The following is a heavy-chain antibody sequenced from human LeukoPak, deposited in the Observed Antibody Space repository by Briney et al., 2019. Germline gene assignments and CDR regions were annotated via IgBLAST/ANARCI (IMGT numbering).Heavy chain of an antibody. Sequence: GGSLRLSCAASGFTFSSYSMNWVRQAPGKGLEWVSSISSSSSYIYYADSVKGRFTISRDNAKNSLYLQMNSLRAEDTAVYYCARDSVAAGLFDYWGQGTLVTVSS. CDR3: ARDSVAAGLFDY. CDR1: GFTFSSYS. J-gene: IGHJ4*02. V-gene: IGHV3-21*01. CDR2: ISSSSSYI. D-gene: IGHD6-13*01.